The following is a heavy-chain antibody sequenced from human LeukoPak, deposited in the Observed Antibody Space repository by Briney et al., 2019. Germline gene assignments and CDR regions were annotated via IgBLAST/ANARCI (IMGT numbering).Heavy chain of an antibody. V-gene: IGHV1-18*01. CDR2: ISAYNGNT. D-gene: IGHD2-2*01. CDR3: ARESYCSSTSCYEGYYYYYMDV. CDR1: VYTFTTYG. Sequence: GASVKVSSKPSVYTFTTYGIRWVRQAPGQGLEWMGWISAYNGNTNYAQKLQGRVTMTTDTYTSTAYMELRSLRSDDTAVYYCARESYCSSTSCYEGYYYYYMDVWGKGTTVTVSS. J-gene: IGHJ6*03.